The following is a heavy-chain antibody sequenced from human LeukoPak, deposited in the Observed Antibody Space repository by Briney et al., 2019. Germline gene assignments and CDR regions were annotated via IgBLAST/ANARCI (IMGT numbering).Heavy chain of an antibody. CDR2: ISGYNYNT. CDR1: GYTFTSYG. CDR3: ARDQPLGHYNFDY. Sequence: EASVKVSCKASGYTFTSYGISWVRQAPGQGLEWTGWISGYNYNTEYAQKFQGRVTMTTDTSTRTAYMELRSLRSDDTAVYYCARDQPLGHYNFDYWGQGTLVTVSS. D-gene: IGHD3/OR15-3a*01. V-gene: IGHV1-18*01. J-gene: IGHJ4*02.